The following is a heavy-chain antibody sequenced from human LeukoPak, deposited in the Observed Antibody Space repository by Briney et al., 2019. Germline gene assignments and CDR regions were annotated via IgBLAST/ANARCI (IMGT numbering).Heavy chain of an antibody. CDR3: ARVVTLDHDAFDI. Sequence: SETLSLTCTVSGDSISSSSYYWGWIRQPPGKGLEWIGSIYYSGSTYYNPSLKSRVTISVDTSKNQFSLKLSSVTAADTAVYYCARVVTLDHDAFDIWGQGTMVTVSS. CDR2: IYYSGST. J-gene: IGHJ3*02. CDR1: GDSISSSSYY. V-gene: IGHV4-39*07. D-gene: IGHD4-11*01.